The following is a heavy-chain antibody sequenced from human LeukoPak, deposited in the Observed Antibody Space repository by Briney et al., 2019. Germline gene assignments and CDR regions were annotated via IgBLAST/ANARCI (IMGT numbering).Heavy chain of an antibody. CDR3: ARGMWEDY. Sequence: GGSLRLSCAASGFSVINNYMNWVRQAPGKGLEWVSVIYSSGSTYYADSVKGRFTISRDKSKNMLYLQMNSLRVEDTAVYYCARGMWEDYWGQGTLVTVSS. CDR2: IYSSGST. V-gene: IGHV3-66*01. D-gene: IGHD1-26*01. J-gene: IGHJ4*02. CDR1: GFSVINNY.